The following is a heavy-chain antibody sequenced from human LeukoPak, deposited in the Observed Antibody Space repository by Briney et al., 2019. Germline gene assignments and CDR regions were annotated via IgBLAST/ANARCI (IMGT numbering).Heavy chain of an antibody. Sequence: GGSLRLSCAASGFTFSIYNMNWVRQAPGKGLEWVSYITGSSTTIYYADSVKGRFTISRDNAKSSLYLQMSSLRAEDTAVYYCAREPTYSSSWYTNCDYWGQGILVTVSS. D-gene: IGHD6-13*01. V-gene: IGHV3-48*01. CDR1: GFTFSIYN. CDR3: AREPTYSSSWYTNCDY. CDR2: ITGSSTTI. J-gene: IGHJ4*02.